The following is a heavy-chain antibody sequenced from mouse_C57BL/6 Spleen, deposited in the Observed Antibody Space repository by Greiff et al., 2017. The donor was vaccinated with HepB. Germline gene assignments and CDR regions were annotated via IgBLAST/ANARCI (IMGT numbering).Heavy chain of an antibody. Sequence: EVKLVESGAELVRPGASVKLSCTASGFNIKDDYMHWVKQRPEQGLEWIGWIDPENGDTEYASKFQGKATITADTSSNTAYLQLSSLTSEDTAVYYCTRYGYDVRYFDYWGQGTTLTVSS. V-gene: IGHV14-4*01. CDR1: GFNIKDDY. J-gene: IGHJ2*01. CDR2: IDPENGDT. CDR3: TRYGYDVRYFDY. D-gene: IGHD2-2*01.